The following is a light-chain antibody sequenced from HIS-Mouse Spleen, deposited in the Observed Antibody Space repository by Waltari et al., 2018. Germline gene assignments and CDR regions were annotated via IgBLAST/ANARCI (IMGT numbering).Light chain of an antibody. J-gene: IGKJ1*01. Sequence: DIQLTQSPSFLSASVGDRVHITCRASQGLSSDLAWYQQKPGKAPKLLIYAASTLQSGVPSRFSGSGSGTEFTLTISSLQPEDFATYYCQQLNSYPPTFGQGTKVEIK. CDR3: QQLNSYPPT. V-gene: IGKV1-9*01. CDR1: QGLSSD. CDR2: AAS.